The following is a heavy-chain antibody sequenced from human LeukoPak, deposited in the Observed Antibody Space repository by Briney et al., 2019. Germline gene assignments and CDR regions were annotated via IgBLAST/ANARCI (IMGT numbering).Heavy chain of an antibody. CDR1: GFAFSSYA. CDR3: AKDRRLGGADRLTFDY. Sequence: GGSLRLSCAASGFAFSSYAMSWVRQAPGKGLEWVSAISGSGGSTYYADSVKGRFTISRDNSKNTLYLQMNSLRAEDTAVYYCAKDRRLGGADRLTFDYWGQGTLVTVSS. V-gene: IGHV3-23*01. D-gene: IGHD1-26*01. CDR2: ISGSGGST. J-gene: IGHJ4*02.